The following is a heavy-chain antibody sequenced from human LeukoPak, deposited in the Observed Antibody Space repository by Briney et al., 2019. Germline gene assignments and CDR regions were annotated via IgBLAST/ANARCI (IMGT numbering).Heavy chain of an antibody. CDR2: IYVSGST. CDR1: GGSISNYD. D-gene: IGHD3-3*01. CDR3: ARLVYDFWAGYYMDL. V-gene: IGHV4-59*01. J-gene: IGHJ3*01. Sequence: SETLSLTCTVSGGSISNYDWSWIRQSPGKGLEWIGYIYVSGSTSYNPPLKSRVTISVDTSKNQFSLKLSSVTAADTAVYYCARLVYDFWAGYYMDLRGQGTMVTVSS.